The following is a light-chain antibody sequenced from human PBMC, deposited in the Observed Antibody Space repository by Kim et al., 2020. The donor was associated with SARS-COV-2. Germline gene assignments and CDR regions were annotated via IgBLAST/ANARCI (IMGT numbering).Light chain of an antibody. V-gene: IGKV3-20*01. J-gene: IGKJ5*01. Sequence: SPGEGASLTCRTSQRIDTTYFAWYQQKPGQAPRLLIDGTVTRATGIPDRFSGSGSGTDFTLTISRLEPEDSAVYYCQQYDTSPITFGQGTRLEIK. CDR3: QQYDTSPIT. CDR2: GTV. CDR1: QRIDTTY.